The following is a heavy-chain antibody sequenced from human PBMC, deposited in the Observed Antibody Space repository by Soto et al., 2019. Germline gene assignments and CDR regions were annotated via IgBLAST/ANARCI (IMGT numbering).Heavy chain of an antibody. J-gene: IGHJ4*02. Sequence: QITLKETGPPLVKPTQTLTLTCTFSGFSFDLNKARVGWVRWPPGKALEWLALIYWDGDEHYSPSLKNRLSNTKDTSKDQVVLTLTDVHPADTATYYSVTDTLGTSGHDYFEYWGQGTLVTVSS. CDR2: IYWDGDE. V-gene: IGHV2-5*02. CDR3: VTDTLGTSGHDYFEY. CDR1: GFSFDLNKAR. D-gene: IGHD5-12*01.